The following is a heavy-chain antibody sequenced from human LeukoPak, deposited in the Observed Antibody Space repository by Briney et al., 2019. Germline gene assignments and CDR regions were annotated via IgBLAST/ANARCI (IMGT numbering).Heavy chain of an antibody. CDR2: IYTSGST. Sequence: PSQTLSLTCTVSGGSISSGSYYWSWIRQPAGKGLEWIGRIYTSGSTNYNPSLKSRVTISVDTSKNQFSLKLSSVTAADTAVYYRARDPRIAARPGWFDPWGQGTLVTVSS. CDR3: ARDPRIAARPGWFDP. V-gene: IGHV4-61*02. CDR1: GGSISSGSYY. J-gene: IGHJ5*02. D-gene: IGHD6-6*01.